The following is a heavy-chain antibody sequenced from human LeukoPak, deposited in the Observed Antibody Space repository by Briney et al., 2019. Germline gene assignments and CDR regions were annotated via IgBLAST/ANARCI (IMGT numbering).Heavy chain of an antibody. V-gene: IGHV3-21*01. CDR3: AREGLVRPDAFDI. CDR2: ISSSSSYI. Sequence: GGSLRLSCAASGFTFSSYSMNWVRQAPGKGLEWVSSISSSSSYIYYADSVKGRFTISRDNAKNSLYLQMNSLRAEDTAVYYCAREGLVRPDAFDIWGQGTMVTVSS. J-gene: IGHJ3*02. CDR1: GFTFSSYS. D-gene: IGHD2-2*01.